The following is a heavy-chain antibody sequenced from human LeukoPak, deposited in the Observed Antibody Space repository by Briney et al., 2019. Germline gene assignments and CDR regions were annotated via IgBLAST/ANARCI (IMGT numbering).Heavy chain of an antibody. CDR2: INTNTGNP. V-gene: IGHV7-4-1*02. J-gene: IGHJ4*02. CDR3: ARVPSSIAALLSDF. D-gene: IGHD6-6*01. Sequence: ASVKVSCKVSGYTFTSYAMNWVRQAPGQGLEWMGWINTNTGNPTYAQGFTGRFVFSLDTSVSTAYLQISSLKAEDTAVYYCARVPSSIAALLSDFWGQGTLATVSS. CDR1: GYTFTSYA.